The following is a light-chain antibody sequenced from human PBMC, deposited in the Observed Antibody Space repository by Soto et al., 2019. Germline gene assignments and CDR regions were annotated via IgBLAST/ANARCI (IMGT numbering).Light chain of an antibody. CDR1: QSFRSSY. CDR3: QQYGDSVFT. J-gene: IGKJ3*01. Sequence: EFVLTQSPGTLSLSPGERATLSCRASQSFRSSYLTWYHQKPGQAPRLLIFGASSRATGTPERISGGGSGTDSSLTINRLEPEDFGVYYCQQYGDSVFTFGPGTTVEIK. V-gene: IGKV3-20*01. CDR2: GAS.